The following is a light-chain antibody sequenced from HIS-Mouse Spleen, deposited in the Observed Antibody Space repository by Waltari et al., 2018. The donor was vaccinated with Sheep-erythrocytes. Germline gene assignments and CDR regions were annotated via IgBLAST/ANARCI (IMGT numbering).Light chain of an antibody. V-gene: IGLV3-1*01. CDR3: QAWDSSTVV. CDR1: KLGDKY. CDR2: QDS. J-gene: IGLJ2*01. Sequence: SYELTQPHSVSVSPGQTASIPCSGDKLGDKYACWYQQKPGHYPVLVIYQDSKRHSGIPERFSGSNSGNTATLTISGTQAMDEADYYCQAWDSSTVVFGGGTKLTVL.